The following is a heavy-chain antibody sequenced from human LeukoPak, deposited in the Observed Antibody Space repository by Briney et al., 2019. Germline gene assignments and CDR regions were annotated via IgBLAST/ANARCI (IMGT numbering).Heavy chain of an antibody. D-gene: IGHD3-22*01. CDR3: DRAPYYYDSSGYPFDY. CDR2: IYYSGST. CDR1: GGSISSGDYY. Sequence: SQTLSLTCTVSGGSISSGDYYWSWLRQPPGTGLEWIGYIYYSGSTYYNPSLKSRVTISVDTSKNQFSLKLSSLTAADTAVYYCDRAPYYYDSSGYPFDYWGQGTLVTVSS. J-gene: IGHJ4*02. V-gene: IGHV4-30-4*08.